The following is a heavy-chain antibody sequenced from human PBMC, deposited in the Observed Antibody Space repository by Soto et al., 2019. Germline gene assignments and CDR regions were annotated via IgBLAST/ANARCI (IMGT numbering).Heavy chain of an antibody. CDR2: ISYDGSNK. D-gene: IGHD1-26*01. J-gene: IGHJ3*02. Sequence: QVQLVESGGGVVQPGRSLRLSCAASGFTFSSYGMHWVRQAPGKGLEWVAVISYDGSNKYYADSVKGRFTISRDNSKNTLYLQMNSLRAEDMAVYYCAKGRGIVGATTSPRSAFDIWGQGTMVTVSS. CDR3: AKGRGIVGATTSPRSAFDI. V-gene: IGHV3-30*18. CDR1: GFTFSSYG.